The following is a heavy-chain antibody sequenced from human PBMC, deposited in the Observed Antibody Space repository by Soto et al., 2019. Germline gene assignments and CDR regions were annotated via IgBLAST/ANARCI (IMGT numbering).Heavy chain of an antibody. CDR2: IYYSGST. CDR1: GGSVSSGRYY. V-gene: IGHV4-61*01. Sequence: QVQLQESGPGLVKPSETLSLTCTVSGGSVSSGRYYWSWIRQPPGKRLEWIGFIYYSGSTNYNPSLKRRVAISVDTSKNQFSLKLSSVTAADTAVYYCARGDYGDHFDYWGQGTLVTVSS. J-gene: IGHJ4*02. D-gene: IGHD4-17*01. CDR3: ARGDYGDHFDY.